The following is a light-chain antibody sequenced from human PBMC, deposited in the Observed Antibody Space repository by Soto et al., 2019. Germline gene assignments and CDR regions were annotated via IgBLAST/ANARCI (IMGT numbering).Light chain of an antibody. CDR2: GAS. Sequence: ENVSTLSPGNLALPPRERATLSCRASQTVSSSFLAWYQQKPGQAPRLFIYGASSRATGIPDRFSGSGSGTDFTLTIGRLEPEDFAVYYCQQDGTRPLTFGQGTRLEI. J-gene: IGKJ5*01. V-gene: IGKV3-20*01. CDR1: QTVSSSF. CDR3: QQDGTRPLT.